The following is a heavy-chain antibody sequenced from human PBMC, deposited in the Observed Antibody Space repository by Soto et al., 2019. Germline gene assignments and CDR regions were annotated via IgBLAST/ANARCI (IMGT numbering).Heavy chain of an antibody. CDR2: ISGSGGST. CDR3: AKAQHYCSSTSCYLYYYYGMDV. CDR1: GFTFSSYA. Sequence: GGSLRLSCAASGFTFSSYAMSWVRQAPGKGLEWVSAISGSGGSTYYADSVKGRFTISRDNSKNTLYLQMNSLRAEDTAGYYCAKAQHYCSSTSCYLYYYYGMDVWGQGTTVTVSS. J-gene: IGHJ6*02. D-gene: IGHD2-2*01. V-gene: IGHV3-23*01.